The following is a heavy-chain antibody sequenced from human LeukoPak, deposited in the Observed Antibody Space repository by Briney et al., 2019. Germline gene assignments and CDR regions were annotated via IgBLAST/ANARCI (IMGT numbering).Heavy chain of an antibody. CDR2: IYYSGST. D-gene: IGHD6-6*01. CDR3: ARIAARRGHFDY. V-gene: IGHV4-59*01. CDR1: GGSISSYY. Sequence: PSETLSLTCTVSGGSISSYYWSWIRQPPGKGLEWIGYIYYSGSTNYNPSLKSRVTISVDTSKNQFSLKLSSVTAADTAVYYCARIAARRGHFDYWGQGTLVTVSS. J-gene: IGHJ4*02.